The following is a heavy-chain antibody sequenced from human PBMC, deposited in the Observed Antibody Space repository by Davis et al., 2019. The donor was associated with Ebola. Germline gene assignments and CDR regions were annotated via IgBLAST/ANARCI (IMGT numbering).Heavy chain of an antibody. D-gene: IGHD6-25*01. CDR2: INHSGRT. CDR3: ARGGGYGGYGMDV. CDR1: GVSFSGYY. Sequence: MPSETLSLTCAAYGVSFSGYYWNWIRQPPGKGLEWIGEINHSGRTNYNPSLNSRVTMSVATSKNQFSLRVRSVTAADTAVYYCARGGGYGGYGMDVWGQGTTVTVSS. V-gene: IGHV4-34*01. J-gene: IGHJ6*02.